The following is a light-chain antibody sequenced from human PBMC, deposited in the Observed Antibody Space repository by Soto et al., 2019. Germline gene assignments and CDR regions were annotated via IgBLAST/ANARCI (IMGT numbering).Light chain of an antibody. CDR2: DAS. CDR1: ESVGSY. Sequence: MELTPAPATLSLSPGDRATLSSRASESVGSYLAWYQQKPGQAPRLLIYDASTRATGIPARFSGSGSGTAFTLTSSSLEPEDFAAYFCQQRSGWPTFGGGTKVDI. V-gene: IGKV3-11*01. CDR3: QQRSGWPT. J-gene: IGKJ4*01.